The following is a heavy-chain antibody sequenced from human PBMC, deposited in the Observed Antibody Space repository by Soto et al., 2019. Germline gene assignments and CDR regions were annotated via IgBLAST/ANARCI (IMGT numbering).Heavy chain of an antibody. Sequence: LRLSCAASVFTFNSYGMHWVRQGPGNGLEWVAFISYDSTKTYYADSVKGRFTISRGNSNSALYVQMNSLTGEDTAVYYCARTRSAWSDFHYYSLDVWGQGTTVTVSS. CDR3: ARTRSAWSDFHYYSLDV. CDR2: ISYDSTKT. CDR1: VFTFNSYG. D-gene: IGHD1-26*01. J-gene: IGHJ6*02. V-gene: IGHV3-30*03.